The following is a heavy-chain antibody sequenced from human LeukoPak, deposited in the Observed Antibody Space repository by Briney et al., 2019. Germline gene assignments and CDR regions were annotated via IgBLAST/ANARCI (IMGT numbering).Heavy chain of an antibody. D-gene: IGHD3-9*01. V-gene: IGHV4-38-2*02. CDR3: ARYRSSYDILTGPSATDAFDI. CDR1: GYSISSGYY. J-gene: IGHJ3*02. Sequence: SETLSLTCTVSGYSISSGYYWGWIRQPPGKGLEWIGSIYHSGSTYYNPSLKSRVTISVDTSKNQFSLKLSSVTAADTAVYYCARYRSSYDILTGPSATDAFDIWGQGTMVTVSS. CDR2: IYHSGST.